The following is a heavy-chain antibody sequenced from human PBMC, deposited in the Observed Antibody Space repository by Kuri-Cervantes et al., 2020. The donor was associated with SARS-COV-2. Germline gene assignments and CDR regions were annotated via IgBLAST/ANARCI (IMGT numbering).Heavy chain of an antibody. CDR1: GFTFSSYS. CDR2: VSYNGTNK. Sequence: GESLKISCAASGFTFSSYSMNWVRQAPGKGLEWVAVVSYNGTNKYYADSVKGRFTISRDNSRNIVYLQMNSLRAEDTAVYYCARGHYDFWSGYHTQYYFDYWGQGTLVTVSS. J-gene: IGHJ4*02. D-gene: IGHD3-3*01. V-gene: IGHV3-30*03. CDR3: ARGHYDFWSGYHTQYYFDY.